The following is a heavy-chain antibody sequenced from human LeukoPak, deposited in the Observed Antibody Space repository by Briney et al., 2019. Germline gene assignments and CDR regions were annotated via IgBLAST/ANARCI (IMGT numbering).Heavy chain of an antibody. Sequence: GESLKISCKGFGYSFTSYWIAWVRQMPGKGLEYMGIIYPGDSDTRYSPSFQGQVTISADKSISNVYLQWSSLKASDTVVYYCARRDDSKAFDYWGQGTLVTVSS. V-gene: IGHV5-51*01. CDR3: ARRDDSKAFDY. CDR2: IYPGDSDT. CDR1: GYSFTSYW. D-gene: IGHD3-22*01. J-gene: IGHJ4*02.